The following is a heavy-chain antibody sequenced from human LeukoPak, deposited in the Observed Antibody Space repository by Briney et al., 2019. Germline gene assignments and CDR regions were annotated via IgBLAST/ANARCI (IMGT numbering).Heavy chain of an antibody. CDR3: AKGPQWELPHFDY. V-gene: IGHV3-23*01. D-gene: IGHD1-26*01. CDR1: GLTFSTYA. J-gene: IGHJ4*02. CDR2: ISGSGSTT. Sequence: PGGSLRLSCAASGLTFSTYAINWVRQAPGKGLGWVSGISGSGSTTYYADSVKGRFTISRDNSKNTVYLQMNSLRAEDTAIYYCAKGPQWELPHFDYWGQGTLVTVSS.